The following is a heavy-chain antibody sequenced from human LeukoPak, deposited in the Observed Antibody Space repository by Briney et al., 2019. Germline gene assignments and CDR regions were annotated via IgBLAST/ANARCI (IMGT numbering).Heavy chain of an antibody. J-gene: IGHJ4*02. V-gene: IGHV3-9*03. CDR1: GFSFGDYA. D-gene: IGHD6-6*01. CDR2: VNWNSAYI. CDR3: AKGGSSSSSLGYFDY. Sequence: PGGSLRLSCAASGFSFGDYAMHWVRQALGKGLEWVAGVNWNSAYIGYGDSMKGRVTIYRDNAKKSLYLQMNGLRVEDMALYYCAKGGSSSSSLGYFDYWGQGTLVTVSS.